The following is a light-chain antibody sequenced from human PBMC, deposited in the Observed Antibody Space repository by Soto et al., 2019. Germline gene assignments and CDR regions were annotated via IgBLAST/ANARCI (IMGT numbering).Light chain of an antibody. CDR3: CSYAGSNSYV. CDR1: SSEVGSYNL. V-gene: IGLV2-23*01. CDR2: EGT. J-gene: IGLJ6*01. Sequence: QSVLAQPASVSGSPGQSITISCVGSSSEVGSYNLVSWYQHHPGQAPRLLFYEGTKRPSGVPNRFSASKAANTASLTLSGLQAEDEADYYCCSYAGSNSYVFGSGTKLTVL.